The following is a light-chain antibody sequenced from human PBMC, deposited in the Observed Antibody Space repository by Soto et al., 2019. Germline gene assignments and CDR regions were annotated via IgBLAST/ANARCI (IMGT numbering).Light chain of an antibody. V-gene: IGKV3-20*01. CDR3: QQYGVSFRV. CDR2: GAS. Sequence: EIVLTQSPGTLSLSPGERATLSCRASQSVSSSYLAWYQQKPGQAPRLLIYGASSRATGIPDRFSGSGSGTDFTLTISRLEPEDFAGYCCQQYGVSFRVFGAVTKVDI. CDR1: QSVSSSY. J-gene: IGKJ3*01.